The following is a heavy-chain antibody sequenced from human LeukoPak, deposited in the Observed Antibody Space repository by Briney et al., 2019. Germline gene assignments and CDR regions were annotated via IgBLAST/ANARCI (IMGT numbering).Heavy chain of an antibody. J-gene: IGHJ4*02. CDR1: GFTFSSYA. CDR3: AKGSYYDSSGSFYFDY. D-gene: IGHD3-22*01. Sequence: PGGSLRLSCAASGFTFSSYAMSWVRQAPGKGLEWVSGISGGGDNTYNADSVKGRFTISRDNSKNTLYVQVNSLGTEDTAAYYCAKGSYYDSSGSFYFDYWGQGTLVTVSS. V-gene: IGHV3-23*01. CDR2: ISGGGDNT.